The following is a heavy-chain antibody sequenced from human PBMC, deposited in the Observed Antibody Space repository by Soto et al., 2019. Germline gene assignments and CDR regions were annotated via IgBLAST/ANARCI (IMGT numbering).Heavy chain of an antibody. Sequence: QVQLVESGGGVVQPGRSLRLSCAASGFTFSSYAMHWVRQAPGKGLEWVAVISYDGSNKYCADSVKGRFTISRDNSKNTLYLQMNSLRAEDTAVYYCARDGLKSRAVAAYDYWGQGTLVTVSS. CDR2: ISYDGSNK. V-gene: IGHV3-30-3*01. J-gene: IGHJ4*02. CDR3: ARDGLKSRAVAAYDY. D-gene: IGHD6-19*01. CDR1: GFTFSSYA.